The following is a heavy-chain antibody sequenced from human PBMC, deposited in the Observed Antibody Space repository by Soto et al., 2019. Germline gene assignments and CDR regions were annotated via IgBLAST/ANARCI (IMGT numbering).Heavy chain of an antibody. Sequence: QVQLVQSGSEVKKPGSSVKVSCKASGGTFTSSAMSWVRQAPGQGLEWMGGIIPVLGTTTYSETFQGRLTFTADDTSTVCMELSGLTSDDTAVYYCAREDYGSGLPGADYYGLDVWGQGTTVIVSS. CDR3: AREDYGSGLPGADYYGLDV. V-gene: IGHV1-69*01. J-gene: IGHJ6*02. CDR2: IIPVLGTT. D-gene: IGHD3-10*01. CDR1: GGTFTSSA.